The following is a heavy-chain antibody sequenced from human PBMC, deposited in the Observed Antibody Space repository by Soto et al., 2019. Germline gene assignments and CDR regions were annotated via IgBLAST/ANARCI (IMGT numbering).Heavy chain of an antibody. CDR2: TYYRSKWYN. Sequence: PSQTLSLTCAISGDSVSSNSAAWNWIRQSPSRGLEWLGRTYYRSKWYNDYAVSVKSRITINPDTSKNQFSLQLNSVTPEDTAVYYCARDRWAFIPINYYYYYGMDVWGQGTTVTVSS. J-gene: IGHJ6*02. CDR3: ARDRWAFIPINYYYYYGMDV. V-gene: IGHV6-1*01. CDR1: GDSVSSNSAA.